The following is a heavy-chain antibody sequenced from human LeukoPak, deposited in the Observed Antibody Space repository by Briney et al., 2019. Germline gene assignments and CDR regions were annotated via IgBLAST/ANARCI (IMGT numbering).Heavy chain of an antibody. CDR1: GFTFSSYA. CDR2: ISGSGGST. V-gene: IGHV3-23*01. J-gene: IGHJ6*02. Sequence: TGGSLRSSRAAPGFTFSSYAMSWVRQPPGKGLDWASAISGSGGSTYYADSVKGRFTISRDNSKNTLYLQMNSLRAEDTAVYYCAKGGLVVVDYGMDVWGQGTTVTVSS. CDR3: AKGGLVVVDYGMDV. D-gene: IGHD2-15*01.